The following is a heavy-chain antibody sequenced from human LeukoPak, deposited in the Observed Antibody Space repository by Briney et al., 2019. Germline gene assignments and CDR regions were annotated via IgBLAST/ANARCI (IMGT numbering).Heavy chain of an antibody. J-gene: IGHJ4*02. V-gene: IGHV1-69*05. CDR1: GGTFSDST. CDR2: IISISGSP. D-gene: IGHD6-6*01. CDR3: AGDFQAARLRMFEF. Sequence: SVKVSCKVSGGTFSDSTLSWVRQVPGQGLEWMGGIISISGSPNYAQRFQGRVTFTTDEFTSTAYMELGSLTSEDTAVYYCAGDFQAARLRMFEFWGQGSLVTVSS.